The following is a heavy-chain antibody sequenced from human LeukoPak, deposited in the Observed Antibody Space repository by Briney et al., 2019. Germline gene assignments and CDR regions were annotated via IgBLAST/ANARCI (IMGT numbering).Heavy chain of an antibody. CDR1: GGSISSSNW. CDR3: ARGDRDGYNTD. D-gene: IGHD5-24*01. J-gene: IGHJ4*02. V-gene: IGHV4-4*02. Sequence: PSETLSLTCAVSGGSISSSNWWSWVRQPPGKGLEWIGYIYHSGSTYYNPSLKSRVTISVDRSKNQVSLKLSSVTAADTAVYYCARGDRDGYNTDWGQGTLVTVSS. CDR2: IYHSGST.